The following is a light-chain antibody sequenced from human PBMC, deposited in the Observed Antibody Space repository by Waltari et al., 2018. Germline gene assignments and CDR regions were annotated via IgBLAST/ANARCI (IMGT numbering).Light chain of an antibody. J-gene: IGKJ2*01. V-gene: IGKV1-39*01. CDR2: AAS. CDR1: KSIRNY. Sequence: DIQMTQSPSSLSASVGDRVTITCRASKSIRNYLNWYQQKPGKAPKLLIYAASTLQSGVPSRFSGSESGTDFTLTISNLQPEDFATYYCQQSYSTLYTFGQGTKLEIK. CDR3: QQSYSTLYT.